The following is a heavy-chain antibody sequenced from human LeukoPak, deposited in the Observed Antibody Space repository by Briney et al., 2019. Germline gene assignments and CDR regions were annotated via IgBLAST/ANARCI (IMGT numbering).Heavy chain of an antibody. CDR3: ARCTGGDCGGAFDI. V-gene: IGHV1-8*01. CDR1: GNTFTNYD. J-gene: IGHJ3*02. CDR2: MNPNTGNA. D-gene: IGHD2-21*02. Sequence: GASVKVSCKTSGNTFTNYDINWLRQATGQGLEWRGWMNPNTGNADSAQKFQGRVTMTRNISISTAYMELSSLRFEDTAVYYCARCTGGDCGGAFDIWGQGTMVTVSS.